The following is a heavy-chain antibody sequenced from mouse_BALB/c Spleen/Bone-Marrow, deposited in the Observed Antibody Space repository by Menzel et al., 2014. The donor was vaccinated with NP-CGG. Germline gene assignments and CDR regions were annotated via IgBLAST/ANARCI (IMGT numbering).Heavy chain of an antibody. CDR2: INPGSGGV. J-gene: IGHJ4*01. CDR1: GYAFTNYW. CDR3: SREITRYAVDY. V-gene: IGHV1-54*01. Sequence: VQLQQSGAEMVRPGTSVKVSCKASGYAFTNYWIEWVKQRPGQGLEWIGVINPGSGGVNYNEKFKGKATLTADKSSSTAYIQLSSLTSDDFAVYFCSREITRYAVDYWGQGTSVTVSS. D-gene: IGHD2-4*01.